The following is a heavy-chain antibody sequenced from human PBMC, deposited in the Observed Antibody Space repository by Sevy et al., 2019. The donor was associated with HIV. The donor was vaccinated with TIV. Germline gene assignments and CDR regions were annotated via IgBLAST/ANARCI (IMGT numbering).Heavy chain of an antibody. CDR2: LSFGCGRI. J-gene: IGHJ4*02. CDR1: GFKFSQYS. Sequence: GGSLRLYCATSGFKFSQYSMSWVRQAPGKGLEWVSTLSFGCGRINYADSVKGRFTISRDDSKDTVYLQMNSLRVEDTAVYFCAREGCTKPHDYWGQGTLVTVSS. D-gene: IGHD2-8*01. CDR3: AREGCTKPHDY. V-gene: IGHV3-23*01.